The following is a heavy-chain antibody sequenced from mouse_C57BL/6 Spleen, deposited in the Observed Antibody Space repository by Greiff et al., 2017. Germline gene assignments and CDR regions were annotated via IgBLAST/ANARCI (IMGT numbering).Heavy chain of an antibody. CDR1: GYTFTSYG. J-gene: IGHJ1*03. CDR2: IYPRSGNT. CDR3: ARRGNYDGYHEGYFDV. V-gene: IGHV1-81*01. D-gene: IGHD2-3*01. Sequence: VKLVESGAELARPGASVKLSCKASGYTFTSYGISWVKQRTGQGLEWIGEIYPRSGNTYYNEKFKGKDTLTADKSSSTAYMELRSLTSEDSAVYFCARRGNYDGYHEGYFDVWGTGTTVTVSS.